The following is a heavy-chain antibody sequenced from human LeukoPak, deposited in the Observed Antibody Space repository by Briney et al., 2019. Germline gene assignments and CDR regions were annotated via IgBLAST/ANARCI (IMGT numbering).Heavy chain of an antibody. J-gene: IGHJ4*02. CDR1: GGTFSSYA. CDR2: IIPIFGTA. D-gene: IGHD5-12*01. V-gene: IGHV1-69*13. Sequence: GASVKVSCKASGGTFSSYAISWVRQVPGQGLEWMGGIIPIFGTANYAQKFQGRVTITADESTSTAYMELSSLRSEDTAVYYCARDLHSGYGQDYWGQGTLVTVAS. CDR3: ARDLHSGYGQDY.